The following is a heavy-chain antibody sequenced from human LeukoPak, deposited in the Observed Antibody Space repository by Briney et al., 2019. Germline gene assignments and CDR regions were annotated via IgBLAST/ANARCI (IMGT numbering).Heavy chain of an antibody. CDR2: FSYTGST. CDR1: GGSISSGEYY. D-gene: IGHD2/OR15-2a*01. Sequence: SETLSLTCTVSGGSISSGEYYWSWIRQPPGKGLEWIGYFSYTGSTYYNPSVKSRVSISVDTSKNQFPLKLTSVTAADTAVYYCARALNGYFYAFDSWGQGTLVTVSS. CDR3: ARALNGYFYAFDS. J-gene: IGHJ4*02. V-gene: IGHV4-30-4*01.